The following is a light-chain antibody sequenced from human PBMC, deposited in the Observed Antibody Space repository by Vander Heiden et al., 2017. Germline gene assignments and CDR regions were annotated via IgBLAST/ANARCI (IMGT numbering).Light chain of an antibody. J-gene: IGLJ3*02. CDR1: ALPKKY. CDR3: LSADSSGTWV. Sequence: RITCSGEALPKKYAYWYQQKPGQFPVLLIYKDSERPSGIPGRFSGSSSGKTVTLTISGVQAEDEADYYCLSADSSGTWVFGGGTKLTVL. CDR2: KDS. V-gene: IGLV3-16*01.